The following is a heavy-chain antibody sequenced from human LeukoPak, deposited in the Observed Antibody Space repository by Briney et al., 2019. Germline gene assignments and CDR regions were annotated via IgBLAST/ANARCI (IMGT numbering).Heavy chain of an antibody. D-gene: IGHD2-21*02. J-gene: IGHJ4*02. CDR2: INPNSGGT. CDR1: GYTFTGYY. V-gene: IGHV1-2*02. CDR3: ARVGPQRYCGGDCYAFDY. Sequence: GASVKVSCKASGYTFTGYYMHWVRQAPGQGLEWMGWINPNSGGTNYAQKFQGRVTMTRDTSISTAYMELSRLRSDDTAVYYCARVGPQRYCGGDCYAFDYWGQGTLVTVSS.